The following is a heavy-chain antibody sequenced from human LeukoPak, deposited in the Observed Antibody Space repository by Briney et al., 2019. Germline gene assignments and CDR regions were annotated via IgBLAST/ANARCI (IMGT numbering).Heavy chain of an antibody. V-gene: IGHV4-59*08. CDR1: GGSISSYW. CDR3: ASLGGTYDY. Sequence: SETLSLTCTVSGGSISSYWWSWIRQPPGKRLEWIGYIYNSGSTKYNPSLRSRVTISVDMSKNQSSPKLSSVTAADTAVYYCASLGGTYDYWGQGTLVTVSS. D-gene: IGHD1-26*01. CDR2: IYNSGST. J-gene: IGHJ4*02.